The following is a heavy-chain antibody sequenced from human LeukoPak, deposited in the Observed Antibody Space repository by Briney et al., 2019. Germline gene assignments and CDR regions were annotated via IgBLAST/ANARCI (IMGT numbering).Heavy chain of an antibody. D-gene: IGHD6-13*01. CDR2: ITTGSSYI. Sequence: PGGSLRLSCAASGFTFSNYNMHWVRQAPGKGLEWVSSITTGSSYIYYADSLKGRFSISRDNAKNPLYLQMNSLRAEDTAVYYCALEGFSSWFSFDTWGQGTLVTVSS. J-gene: IGHJ4*02. V-gene: IGHV3-21*01. CDR3: ALEGFSSWFSFDT. CDR1: GFTFSNYN.